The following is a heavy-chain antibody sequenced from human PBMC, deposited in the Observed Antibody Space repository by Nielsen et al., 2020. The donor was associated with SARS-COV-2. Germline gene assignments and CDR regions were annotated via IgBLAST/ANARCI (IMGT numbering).Heavy chain of an antibody. CDR1: GFTFSSYG. D-gene: IGHD4-23*01. J-gene: IGHJ6*02. CDR2: IRYDGSNK. CDR3: AKWGSYGGKGVGGMDF. V-gene: IGHV3-30*02. Sequence: GGSLRLSCAASGFTFSSYGMHWVRQAPGKGLEWVAFIRYDGSNKYYADSVKGRFTISRDNSKNTLYLQMNSLRAEDTAVYYCAKWGSYGGKGVGGMDFWGQGTTVTVSS.